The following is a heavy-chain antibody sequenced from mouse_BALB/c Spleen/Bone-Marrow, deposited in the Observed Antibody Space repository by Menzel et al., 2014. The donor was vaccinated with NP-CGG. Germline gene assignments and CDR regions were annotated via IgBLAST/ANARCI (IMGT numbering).Heavy chain of an antibody. J-gene: IGHJ2*01. CDR3: ARSGSSSGYFDY. Sequence: EVMLVESGGGLVQPGVSRKLSCAASGFTFSSFGMHWVRQAPEKGLEWVAYISSGSSTIYYADTVMGRFTISRDNPKNTLFLQMTSLRSEDTAMYYCARSGSSSGYFDYWGQGTTLTVSS. CDR2: ISSGSSTI. D-gene: IGHD1-1*01. V-gene: IGHV5-17*02. CDR1: GFTFSSFG.